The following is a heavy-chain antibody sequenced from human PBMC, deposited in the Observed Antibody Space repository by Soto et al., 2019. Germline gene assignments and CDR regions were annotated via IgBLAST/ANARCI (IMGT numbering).Heavy chain of an antibody. V-gene: IGHV1-18*01. CDR1: GYTFTSYG. CDR3: ARSLGYSSSDWFDP. D-gene: IGHD6-6*01. CDR2: ISTYNGNT. J-gene: IGHJ5*02. Sequence: QVQLVQSGAEVKKPGASVKVSCKASGYTFTSYGITWVRQAPGQGLEWMGWISTYNGNTNYEQKLQGRVTMTTDTSTSTAYMKLRSLRSDDTAGYYCARSLGYSSSDWFDPWGQGTMVTVSS.